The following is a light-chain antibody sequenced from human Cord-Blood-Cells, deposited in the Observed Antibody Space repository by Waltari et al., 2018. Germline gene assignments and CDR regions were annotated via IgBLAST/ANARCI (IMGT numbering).Light chain of an antibody. V-gene: IGLV2-14*01. CDR1: SSDVGGYNY. CDR2: DVS. Sequence: QSALTQPASVSGSPGQSITISCTGTSSDVGGYNYVPWYQQHPGKAPKLMIYDVSNRPSGVSKRFSGSKSGNTASLTISGLQAEDEADYYCSSYTSSSTWVFGGGTKLTVL. J-gene: IGLJ3*02. CDR3: SSYTSSSTWV.